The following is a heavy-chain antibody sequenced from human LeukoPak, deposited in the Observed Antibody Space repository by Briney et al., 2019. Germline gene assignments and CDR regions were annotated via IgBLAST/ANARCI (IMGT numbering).Heavy chain of an antibody. CDR3: ARAHNDYGDYEGYYFDY. Sequence: LAGGSLRLSCAASGFTFSSYWMSWVRQAPGKGLEWVANIKQDGSEKYYVDSVKGRFTISRDNAKNSLYLQMNSLRAEDTAVYYCARAHNDYGDYEGYYFDYWGQGTLVTVSS. D-gene: IGHD4-17*01. CDR2: IKQDGSEK. V-gene: IGHV3-7*01. CDR1: GFTFSSYW. J-gene: IGHJ4*02.